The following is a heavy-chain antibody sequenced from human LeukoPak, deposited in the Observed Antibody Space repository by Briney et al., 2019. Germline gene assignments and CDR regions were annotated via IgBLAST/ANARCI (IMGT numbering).Heavy chain of an antibody. V-gene: IGHV4-4*07. D-gene: IGHD3-16*01. CDR2: ISTSGST. CDR1: GGSISSNY. J-gene: IGHJ4*02. Sequence: SETLSLTCTVSGGSISSNYWSWIRQPAGKGLEWIGRISTSGSTNYNPSLKSRVSMSVDTSKNQFSLKLSSVTAADTAVYYCAKDPRRMARLITFGGGRPYYFDYWGQGTLVTVSS. CDR3: AKDPRRMARLITFGGGRPYYFDY.